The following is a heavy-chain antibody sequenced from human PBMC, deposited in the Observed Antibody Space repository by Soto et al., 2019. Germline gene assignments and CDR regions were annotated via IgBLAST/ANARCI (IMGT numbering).Heavy chain of an antibody. J-gene: IGHJ3*02. CDR1: GFTFGDYA. CDR3: AGRNGPGEVDAFDI. D-gene: IGHD3-10*01. Sequence: GGSLRLSCTASGFTFGDYALSWVRQAPGKGLEWVGFIKSKAYGGATEYAASVKGRFTISGDDSKSIAYLQMNSLKTEDTAVYYCAGRNGPGEVDAFDIWGQGTMVTVSS. CDR2: IKSKAYGGAT. V-gene: IGHV3-49*04.